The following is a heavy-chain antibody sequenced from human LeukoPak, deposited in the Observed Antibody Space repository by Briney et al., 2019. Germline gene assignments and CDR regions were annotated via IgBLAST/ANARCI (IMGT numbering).Heavy chain of an antibody. J-gene: IGHJ4*02. D-gene: IGHD5-12*01. CDR3: AKDRRSSKWLHDY. V-gene: IGHV3-23*01. CDR2: ISGSGSST. Sequence: GGSLRLSCAASGFTFSSYAMSWVRQAPGKGLDCVSGISGSGSSTYYADSVKGRFTISRDNSKNTLYMQMSGLRAEDTAVYYCAKDRRSSKWLHDYWGQGTLVTVSS. CDR1: GFTFSSYA.